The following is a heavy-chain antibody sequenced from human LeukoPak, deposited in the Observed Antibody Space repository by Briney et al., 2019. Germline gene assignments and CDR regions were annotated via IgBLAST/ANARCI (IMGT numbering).Heavy chain of an antibody. D-gene: IGHD4-11*01. CDR2: IYYSGST. V-gene: IGHV4-59*08. CDR3: ATHYSNNPPYYYGMDV. Sequence: SETLSLTCTVSGGSISSYYWSWIRQRPGKGLEWIGYIYYSGSTNYNPSLKSRVTISVDTSKNQFSLKLSSVTAADTAVYYCATHYSNNPPYYYGMDVWGQGTTVTVSS. J-gene: IGHJ6*02. CDR1: GGSISSYY.